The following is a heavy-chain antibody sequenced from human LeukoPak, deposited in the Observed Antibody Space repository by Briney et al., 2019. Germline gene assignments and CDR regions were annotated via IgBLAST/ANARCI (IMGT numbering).Heavy chain of an antibody. J-gene: IGHJ6*03. CDR3: ARDRYDLDEGYYYMDV. Sequence: GGSLRLSCAASGFTFSSYGMHWVRQAPGKGLEWVAVISYDGSNKYYADSVKGRFTISRDNSKNTLYLQMNSLRAEDTAVYYCARDRYDLDEGYYYMDVWGKGTTVTVSS. D-gene: IGHD3-22*01. V-gene: IGHV3-30*03. CDR1: GFTFSSYG. CDR2: ISYDGSNK.